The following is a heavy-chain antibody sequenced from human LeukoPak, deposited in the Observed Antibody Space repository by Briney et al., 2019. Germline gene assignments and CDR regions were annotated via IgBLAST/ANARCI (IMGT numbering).Heavy chain of an antibody. D-gene: IGHD5-24*01. CDR2: ISSSSSYT. Sequence: GGSLRLSCAASGFTFSDYYMSWIRQAPGKGLEWVSYISSSSSYTNYADSVKGRFTISRDNAKNSLYLQMNSLRAEGTAVYYCARGQMATIFDYWGQGTLVTVSS. J-gene: IGHJ4*02. CDR3: ARGQMATIFDY. CDR1: GFTFSDYY. V-gene: IGHV3-11*05.